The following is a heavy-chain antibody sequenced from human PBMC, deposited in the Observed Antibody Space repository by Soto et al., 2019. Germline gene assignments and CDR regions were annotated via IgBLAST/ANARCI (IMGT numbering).Heavy chain of an antibody. CDR3: ARAPKVSGSSQTRPDF. CDR1: SGSFSVYY. Sequence: PSETLYLTCSIYSGSFSVYYWSWIRQPPGKGLEWIGEISQSGNTNYSPSLKSRVSISIDTSMKQFSLNLASASAADKAVYYCARAPKVSGSSQTRPDFWGQGTLVTVSS. J-gene: IGHJ4*02. CDR2: ISQSGNT. V-gene: IGHV4-34*01. D-gene: IGHD6-6*01.